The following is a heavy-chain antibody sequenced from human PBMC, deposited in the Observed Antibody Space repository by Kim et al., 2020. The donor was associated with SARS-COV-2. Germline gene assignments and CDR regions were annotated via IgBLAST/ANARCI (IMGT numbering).Heavy chain of an antibody. CDR3: ARGSTVTTFFSAYYYYGMDV. J-gene: IGHJ6*02. D-gene: IGHD4-17*01. CDR2: INHSGST. Sequence: SETLSLTCAVYGGSFSGYYWSWIRQPPGKGLEWIGEINHSGSTNYNPSLKSRVTKSVDTSKNQFSLKLSSVTAADTAVYYCARGSTVTTFFSAYYYYGMDVWGQGTTVTVSS. V-gene: IGHV4-34*01. CDR1: GGSFSGYY.